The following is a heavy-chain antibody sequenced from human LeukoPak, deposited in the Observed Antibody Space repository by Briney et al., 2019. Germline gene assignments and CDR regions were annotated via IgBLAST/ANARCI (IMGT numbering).Heavy chain of an antibody. V-gene: IGHV3-53*01. CDR3: ARSPSYYGSAHYFDY. CDR2: IYSDGST. CDR1: EFTVSSNY. J-gene: IGHJ4*02. D-gene: IGHD3-10*01. Sequence: PGGSLRLSCAASEFTVSSNYMSWVRQAPGKGLEWVSVIYSDGSTYNADSVKGRFTISRDNSKNTLYLQMNSLGAEDTAVYYCARSPSYYGSAHYFDYWGQGTLVTVSS.